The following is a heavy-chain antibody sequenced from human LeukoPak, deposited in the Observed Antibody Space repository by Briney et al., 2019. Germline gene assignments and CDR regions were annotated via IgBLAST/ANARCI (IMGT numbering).Heavy chain of an antibody. CDR3: ARVYCSGGSCYYYYYYGMDV. CDR1: GGSFSGYY. V-gene: IGHV4-34*01. J-gene: IGHJ6*02. Sequence: SETLSLTCAVYGGSFSGYYWSWIRQPPGKGLEWIVEINHSGSTNYNPSLKSRVTISVDTSKNQFSLKLSSVTAADTAVYYCARVYCSGGSCYYYYYYGMDVWGQGTTVTVSS. CDR2: INHSGST. D-gene: IGHD2-15*01.